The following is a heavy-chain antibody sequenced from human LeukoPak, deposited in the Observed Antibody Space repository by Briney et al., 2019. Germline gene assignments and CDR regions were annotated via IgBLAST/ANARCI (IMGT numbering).Heavy chain of an antibody. D-gene: IGHD2-8*02. CDR1: GFTISHSDMS. CDR3: ARVRGIALPGGRYLDF. J-gene: IGHJ6*03. V-gene: IGHV4-39*01. Sequence: WETLCLSCTASGFTISHSDMSWVCIAPPPGLDLDSIIHIYYTESTPSNTNLTCRVTMSFDTSRNQFALYLSSVTAADTAAYYCARVRGIALPGGRYLDFWGKGTRVTVSS. CDR2: IYYTEST.